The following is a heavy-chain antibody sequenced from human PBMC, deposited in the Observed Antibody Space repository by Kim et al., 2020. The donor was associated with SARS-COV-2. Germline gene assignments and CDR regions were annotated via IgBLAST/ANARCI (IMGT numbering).Heavy chain of an antibody. V-gene: IGHV3-30*03. Sequence: NENSVKSRFTNSRDNSKSTLYLQMDSLRYEDTAVYYCAREARFEEWYYDFWGRGTPVIVSS. J-gene: IGHJ2*01. CDR3: AREARFEEWYYDF. D-gene: IGHD6-6*01.